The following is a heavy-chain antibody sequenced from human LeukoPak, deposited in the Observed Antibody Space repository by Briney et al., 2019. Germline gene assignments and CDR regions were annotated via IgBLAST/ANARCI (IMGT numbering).Heavy chain of an antibody. Sequence: GGSLRLSCAASGFTFSSHAMTWVREAPGRGLEWGSAIRGDGATIFYGDSVKGRITVSRDNSKNTLYLQMNSLRAEDTAVYYCARDQFGDYFRGADYWGQGTRVTVSS. CDR2: IRGDGATI. CDR1: GFTFSSHA. V-gene: IGHV3-23*01. CDR3: ARDQFGDYFRGADY. D-gene: IGHD3-22*01. J-gene: IGHJ4*02.